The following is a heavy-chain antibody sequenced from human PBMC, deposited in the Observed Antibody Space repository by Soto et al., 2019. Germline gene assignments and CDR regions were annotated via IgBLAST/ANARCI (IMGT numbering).Heavy chain of an antibody. D-gene: IGHD2-15*01. CDR1: GFTFSSYS. CDR2: ISSSSSTI. V-gene: IGHV3-48*02. CDR3: ARDPGDIVVVVAATFVFDY. Sequence: EVQLVESGGGLVQPGGSLRLSCAASGFTFSSYSMNWVRQAPGKGLEWVSYISSSSSTIYYADSVKGRFTISRDNAKNSLYLQMNSLRHEDTAVYYCARDPGDIVVVVAATFVFDYWGQGTLVTVSS. J-gene: IGHJ4*02.